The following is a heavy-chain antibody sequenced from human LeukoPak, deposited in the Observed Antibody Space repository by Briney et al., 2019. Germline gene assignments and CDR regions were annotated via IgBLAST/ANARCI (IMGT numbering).Heavy chain of an antibody. V-gene: IGHV3-9*01. J-gene: IGHJ4*02. CDR2: ISWNSGSI. Sequence: SLKISCKGSGYSFTSYWIGWVRQMPGKGLEWVSGISWNSGSIGYADSVKGRFTISRDNAKNSLYLQMNSLRAEDTALYYCAKDIGWHPWVNSFVYWGQGTLVTVSS. CDR1: GYSFTSYW. D-gene: IGHD1-26*01. CDR3: AKDIGWHPWVNSFVY.